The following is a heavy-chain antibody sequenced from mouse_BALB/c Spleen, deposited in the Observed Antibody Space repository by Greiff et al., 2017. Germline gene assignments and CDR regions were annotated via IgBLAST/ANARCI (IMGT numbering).Heavy chain of an antibody. J-gene: IGHJ3*01. V-gene: IGHV2-9*02. D-gene: IGHD2-2*01. CDR1: GFSLTSYG. CDR2: IRAGGST. CDR3: ATYAYDGGDY. Sequence: QVQLKESGPGLAAPSQSLSITCTVSGFSLTSYGVHWVRQPPGKGLEWLGVIRAGGSTNYNSALLSRLSISKENSKSQVFLKMHSLQTDDTAMYYCATYAYDGGDYWGQGTLVTVSA.